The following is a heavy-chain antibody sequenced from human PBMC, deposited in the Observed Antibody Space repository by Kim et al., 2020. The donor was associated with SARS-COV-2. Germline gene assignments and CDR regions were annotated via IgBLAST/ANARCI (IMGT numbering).Heavy chain of an antibody. J-gene: IGHJ4*02. Sequence: IYYADSVKGRFTISRDNANNSLYLQMNSLRAEDTAVYYWARDSVVVVTDYWGQGTLVTVSS. D-gene: IGHD2-21*02. V-gene: IGHV3-21*01. CDR2: I. CDR3: ARDSVVVVTDY.